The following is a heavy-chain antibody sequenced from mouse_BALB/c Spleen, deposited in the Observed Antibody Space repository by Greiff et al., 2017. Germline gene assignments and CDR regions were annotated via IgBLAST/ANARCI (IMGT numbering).Heavy chain of an antibody. Sequence: VQLQQPGAELVKPGASVKLSCKASGYTFTSYYMYWVKQRPGQGLEWIGGINPSNGGTNFNEKFKSKATLTVDKSSSTAYMQLSSLTSEDSAVYYCTRAGTDAMDYWGQGTSVTVSS. CDR1: GYTFTSYY. CDR3: TRAGTDAMDY. CDR2: INPSNGGT. J-gene: IGHJ4*01. D-gene: IGHD4-1*01. V-gene: IGHV1S81*02.